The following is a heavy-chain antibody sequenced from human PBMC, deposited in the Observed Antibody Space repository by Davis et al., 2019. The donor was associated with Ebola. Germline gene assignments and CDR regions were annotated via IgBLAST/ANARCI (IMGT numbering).Heavy chain of an antibody. V-gene: IGHV4-4*02. J-gene: IGHJ4*02. CDR3: ARRYGGRY. CDR2: ISQSGST. CDR1: GDSISSSNW. D-gene: IGHD4-23*01. Sequence: MPSETLSLTCAVSGDSISSSNWWSWVRQPPGKGLEWIGEISQSGSTNYNPSLKSRVTISVDTSKNQFSLKLSSVTAADTAVYYCARRYGGRYWGQGTLVTVSS.